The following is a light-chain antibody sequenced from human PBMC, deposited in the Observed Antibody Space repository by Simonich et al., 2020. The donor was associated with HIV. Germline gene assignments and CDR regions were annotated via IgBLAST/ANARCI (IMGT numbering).Light chain of an antibody. Sequence: QSALTQPPSASGSPGQSVTISCTGTSSYVGGYNYVSWYQQHPGKAPKLMIYEVIKRPSGVPDRFSGSKSGNTASLTVSGLQAEDEADYYCCSSATSRTLFGGGTELTVL. V-gene: IGLV2-8*01. CDR2: EVI. CDR1: SSYVGGYNY. CDR3: CSSATSRTL. J-gene: IGLJ2*01.